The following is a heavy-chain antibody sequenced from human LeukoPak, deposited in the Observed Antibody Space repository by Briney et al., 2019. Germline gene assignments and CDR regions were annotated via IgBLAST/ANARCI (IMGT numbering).Heavy chain of an antibody. V-gene: IGHV4-59*01. CDR2: IYYSGST. CDR3: AGHSSSWYNWFDP. CDR1: GGSISSYY. Sequence: SETLSLTCTVSGGSISSYYWSWIRQPPGKGLGWIGYIYYSGSTNYNPSLKSRVTISVDTSKNQFSLKLSSVTAADTAVYYCAGHSSSWYNWFDPWGQGTLVTVSS. D-gene: IGHD6-13*01. J-gene: IGHJ5*02.